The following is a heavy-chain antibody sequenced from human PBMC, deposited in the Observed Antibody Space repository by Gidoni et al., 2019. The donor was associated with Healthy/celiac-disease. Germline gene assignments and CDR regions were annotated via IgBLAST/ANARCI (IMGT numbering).Heavy chain of an antibody. D-gene: IGHD3-3*01. CDR3: AKSPDDFWSGYLGSPLYYYYYMDV. J-gene: IGHJ6*03. CDR1: GFTFSSYA. CDR2: ISGSGGST. Sequence: EVQLLESGGGLVQPGGSLRLSCAASGFTFSSYALSWVRQAPGKGLEWVSAISGSGGSTYYADSVKGRFTISRDNSKNTLYLQMNSLRAEDTAVYYCAKSPDDFWSGYLGSPLYYYYYMDVWGKGTTVTVSS. V-gene: IGHV3-23*01.